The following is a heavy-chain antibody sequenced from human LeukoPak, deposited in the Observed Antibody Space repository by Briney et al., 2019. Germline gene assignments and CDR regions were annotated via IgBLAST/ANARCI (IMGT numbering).Heavy chain of an antibody. CDR3: ASTKLYYDFWSGYNYYGMDV. J-gene: IGHJ6*02. CDR1: GGSISSGGYY. CDR2: IYYSGST. V-gene: IGHV4-31*03. D-gene: IGHD3-3*01. Sequence: SETLSLTCTVSGGSISSGGYYWSWIRQHPGKGLEWIGYIYYSGSTYYNPSLKSRVTISVDTSKNQFSLKLSSVTAADTAVYYCASTKLYYDFWSGYNYYGMDVWGQGTTVTVSS.